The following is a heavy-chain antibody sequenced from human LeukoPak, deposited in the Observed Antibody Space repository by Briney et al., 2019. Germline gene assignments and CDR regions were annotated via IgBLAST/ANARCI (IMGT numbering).Heavy chain of an antibody. Sequence: ASVKVSCKASGYTFTSYDINWVRQATGQGLEWMGWMNPNSGNTGYAQKFQGRVTMTRNTSISTAYMELSSLRSEDTAVYYCARDGPRYYDILTGYSAYYFDYWGQGTLVTVSS. J-gene: IGHJ4*02. CDR2: MNPNSGNT. CDR3: ARDGPRYYDILTGYSAYYFDY. D-gene: IGHD3-9*01. V-gene: IGHV1-8*01. CDR1: GYTFTSYD.